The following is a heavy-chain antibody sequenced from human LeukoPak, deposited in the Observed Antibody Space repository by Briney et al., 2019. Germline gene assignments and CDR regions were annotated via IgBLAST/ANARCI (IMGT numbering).Heavy chain of an antibody. CDR2: IYPGDSDT. D-gene: IGHD3-10*01. Sequence: GESLQISCKGSGYSFTSYWIGLVRQLPGKGLEWMGIIYPGDSDTRYSPSFQGQVTISADKSISTAYLQWSSLKASDTAMYYCARGGSGSYSGFDYWGQGSLVTVSS. J-gene: IGHJ4*02. CDR1: GYSFTSYW. V-gene: IGHV5-51*01. CDR3: ARGGSGSYSGFDY.